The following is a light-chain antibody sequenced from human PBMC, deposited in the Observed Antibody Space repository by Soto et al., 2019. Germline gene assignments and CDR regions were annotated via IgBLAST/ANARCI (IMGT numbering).Light chain of an antibody. CDR2: EVS. CDR3: SSYATSRDVV. J-gene: IGLJ2*01. V-gene: IGLV2-14*03. CDR1: SSDVGSYNY. Sequence: QSALTQPRSVSGSPGQSVTISCTGTSSDVGSYNYVSWYQQHPGKAPKLMIYEVSDRPSGVSNRFSGSKSGNTASLTISGLQAEDEADYYCSSYATSRDVVFGGGTK.